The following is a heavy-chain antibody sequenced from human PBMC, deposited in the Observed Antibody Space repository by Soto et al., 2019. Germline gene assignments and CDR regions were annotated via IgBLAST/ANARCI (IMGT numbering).Heavy chain of an antibody. CDR3: ARLYSSGWYFDY. V-gene: IGHV4-39*01. Sequence: QLQLQESGPGLVKPSETLSLTCTVSGGSISSSSYYWGWIRQPPGKGLEWIGSIYYSGSTYYNPSLKSRVTISLAPAKNQFSLKLSSVTAADTAVYYCARLYSSGWYFDYWGQGTLVTVSS. CDR2: IYYSGST. D-gene: IGHD6-19*01. J-gene: IGHJ4*02. CDR1: GGSISSSSYY.